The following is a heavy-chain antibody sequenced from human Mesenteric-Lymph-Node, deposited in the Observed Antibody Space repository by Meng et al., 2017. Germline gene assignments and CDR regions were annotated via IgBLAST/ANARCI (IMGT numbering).Heavy chain of an antibody. CDR3: ARRPTGIDY. CDR2: IIHGGSP. V-gene: IGHV4-34*12. CDR1: GGSLSGAY. D-gene: IGHD2-8*02. J-gene: IGHJ4*02. Sequence: QVPLQQWGTGVLKPSEALSLTCAVNGGSLSGAYWNWIRQHPGKGLEWIGEIIHGGSPSYNPSLTSRVTISIDTSKNQLSLMLSSVTAADTAVYYCARRPTGIDYWGQGTLVTVSS.